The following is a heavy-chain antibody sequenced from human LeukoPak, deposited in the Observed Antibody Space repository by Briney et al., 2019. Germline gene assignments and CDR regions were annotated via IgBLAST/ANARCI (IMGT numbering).Heavy chain of an antibody. CDR1: GFTFSSNY. D-gene: IGHD3-22*01. CDR3: AIQYYYDSSGYSEYFDY. CDR2: IYSGGST. Sequence: GGSLRLSCAASGFTFSSNYMSWVRQAPGKGLEWVSVIYSGGSTYYADSVKGRFTISRDNSKNTLYLQMNSLRADDTAVYYCAIQYYYDSSGYSEYFDYWGQGTLVTVSS. V-gene: IGHV3-66*04. J-gene: IGHJ4*02.